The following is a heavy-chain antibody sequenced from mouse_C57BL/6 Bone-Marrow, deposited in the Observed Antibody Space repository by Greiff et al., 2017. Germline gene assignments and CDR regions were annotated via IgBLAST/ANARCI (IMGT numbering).Heavy chain of an antibody. CDR1: GYTFTSYW. CDR3: ARSLYYYGSYYYAMDY. CDR2: IYPGSGST. D-gene: IGHD1-1*01. J-gene: IGHJ4*01. V-gene: IGHV1-55*01. Sequence: QVQLQQPGAELVKPGASVKMSCKASGYTFTSYWITWVKQRPGQGLEWIGDIYPGSGSTNYNEKFKSKATLTVDTSSSTAYMQLISLTSEDSAVXYCARSLYYYGSYYYAMDYWGQGTSVTVSS.